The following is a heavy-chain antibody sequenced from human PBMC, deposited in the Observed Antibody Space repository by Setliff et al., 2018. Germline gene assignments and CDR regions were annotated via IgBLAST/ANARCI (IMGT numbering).Heavy chain of an antibody. CDR3: ARRETYYNFWSGYYAY. CDR1: SGSITSSSNY. D-gene: IGHD3-3*01. CDR2: VYYSGST. Sequence: SETLSLTCIVSSGSITSSSNYYGGWIRQPPGKGLEWVGSVYYSGSTYYNPSLERRVTISLDTSKNQFSLKLTSVTAADTAVYYCARRETYYNFWSGYYAYWGQGTLVTVSS. V-gene: IGHV4-39*07. J-gene: IGHJ4*02.